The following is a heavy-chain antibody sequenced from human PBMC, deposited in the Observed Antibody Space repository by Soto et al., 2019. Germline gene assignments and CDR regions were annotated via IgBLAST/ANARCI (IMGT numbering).Heavy chain of an antibody. J-gene: IGHJ4*02. Sequence: EVQLVESGGGLIQPGGSLRLSCAASGFAVSSKYMTWVRQAPGKGLEWVSVIYGGGTTYYADSVKGRFHISRDTSKNTLYLQMNSLRAVGTAVYYCVQTTGWPGFDFWGQGTLVTVSS. CDR3: VQTTGWPGFDF. D-gene: IGHD6-19*01. V-gene: IGHV3-53*01. CDR1: GFAVSSKY. CDR2: IYGGGTT.